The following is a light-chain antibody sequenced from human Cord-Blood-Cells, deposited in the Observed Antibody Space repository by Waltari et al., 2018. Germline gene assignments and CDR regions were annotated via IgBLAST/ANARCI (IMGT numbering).Light chain of an antibody. Sequence: DTQMTQSPSTSSAYVGDRVTITCRASQSISSWLAWYQQKPGKAPKLRIYDASSLESGVPSRFSGSGSGTEFTLTISSLQPDDFATYYCQQYNSYSRTFGQGTKVEMK. CDR3: QQYNSYSRT. CDR1: QSISSW. J-gene: IGKJ1*01. CDR2: DAS. V-gene: IGKV1-5*01.